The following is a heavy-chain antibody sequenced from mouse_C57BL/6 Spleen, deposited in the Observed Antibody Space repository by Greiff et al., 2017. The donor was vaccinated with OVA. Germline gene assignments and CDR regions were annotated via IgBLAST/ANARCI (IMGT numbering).Heavy chain of an antibody. V-gene: IGHV1-22*01. CDR2: INPNNGGT. D-gene: IGHD2-4*01. Sequence: VQLKESGPELVKPGASVKMSCKASGYTFTDYNMHWVKQSHGKSLEWIGYINPNNGGTSYNQKFKGKATLTVNKSSSTAYMELRSLTSEDSAVYYCVYYDYAFDYWGQGTTLTVSS. CDR3: VYYDYAFDY. J-gene: IGHJ2*01. CDR1: GYTFTDYN.